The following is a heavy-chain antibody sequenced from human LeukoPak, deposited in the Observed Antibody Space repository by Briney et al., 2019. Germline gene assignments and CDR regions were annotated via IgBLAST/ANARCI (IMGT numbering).Heavy chain of an antibody. D-gene: IGHD6-13*01. V-gene: IGHV1-69*04. CDR1: GGTFSSYA. CDR3: ARGDSSSWSDAFDI. Sequence: ASVKVSCKASGGTFSSYAISWVRQAPGQGLEWMGRIITILGIANYAQKFQGRVTITADKSTSTAYMEQSSLRSEDTAVYYCARGDSSSWSDAFDIWGQGTMVTVSS. J-gene: IGHJ3*02. CDR2: IITILGIA.